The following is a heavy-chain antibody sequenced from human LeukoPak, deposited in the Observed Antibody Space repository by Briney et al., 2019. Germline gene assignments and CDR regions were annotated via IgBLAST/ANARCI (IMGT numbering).Heavy chain of an antibody. D-gene: IGHD2-15*01. J-gene: IGHJ3*02. Sequence: PGGSLRLSCAASGFTFDDYGMSWVRQAPGKGLEWVSGINWHGGSTSYADSVKGRFTISRDNAKNSLYLQMNSLRAEDTALYYCATFCSGGLCHDAFDIWGQGTMVTVSS. V-gene: IGHV3-20*04. CDR1: GFTFDDYG. CDR2: INWHGGST. CDR3: ATFCSGGLCHDAFDI.